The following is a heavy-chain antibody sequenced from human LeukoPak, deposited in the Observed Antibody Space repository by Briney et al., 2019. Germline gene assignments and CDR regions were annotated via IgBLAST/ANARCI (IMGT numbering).Heavy chain of an antibody. CDR1: GGSFSGYY. CDR3: ARCRSSTSWKRRYMDV. V-gene: IGHV4-34*01. CDR2: INHSGST. J-gene: IGHJ6*03. Sequence: TSETLSLTCAVYGGSFSGYYWSWIRQPPGQGLEWIGEINHSGSTNYNPSLKSRVTISVDTSKNQFSLKLSSVTAADTAVYYCARCRSSTSWKRRYMDVWGKGTTVTVSS. D-gene: IGHD2-2*01.